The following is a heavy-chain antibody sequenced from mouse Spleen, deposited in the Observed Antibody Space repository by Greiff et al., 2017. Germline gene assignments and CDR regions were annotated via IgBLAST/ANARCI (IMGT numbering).Heavy chain of an antibody. CDR1: GYTFTSYG. J-gene: IGHJ2*01. V-gene: IGHV1-58*01. Sequence: VHVKQSGAELVRPGSSVKMSCKTSGYTFTSYGINWVKQRPGQGLEWIGYIYIGNGYTEYNEKFKGKATLTSDTSSSTAYMQLSSLTSEDSAIYFCARNYGSSPYYFDYWGQGTTLTVSS. CDR3: ARNYGSSPYYFDY. CDR2: IYIGNGYT. D-gene: IGHD1-1*01.